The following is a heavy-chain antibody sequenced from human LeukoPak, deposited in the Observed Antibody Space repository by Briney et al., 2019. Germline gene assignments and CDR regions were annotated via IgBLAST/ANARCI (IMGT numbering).Heavy chain of an antibody. V-gene: IGHV3-64*01. J-gene: IGHJ6*03. CDR1: GFTFSSYA. CDR2: ISSNGGST. Sequence: GGSLRLSCAASGFTFSSYAMHWVRQAPGKGLEYVSAISSNGGSTYYANSVKGRFTISRDNSKNTLYLQMGSLRAEDMAVYYCARGRRLDYYYYYYMDVWGKGTTATVSS. CDR3: ARGRRLDYYYYYYMDV.